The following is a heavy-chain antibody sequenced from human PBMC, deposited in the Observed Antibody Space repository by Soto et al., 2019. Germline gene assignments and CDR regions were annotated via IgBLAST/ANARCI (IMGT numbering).Heavy chain of an antibody. J-gene: IGHJ4*02. CDR3: ARDRRYCSGSTCYSHFDS. D-gene: IGHD2-2*01. Sequence: QVQLQESGPGLVKSSGTLSLTCAVSSDSISSSNWWSWVRQPPGRGLEWIGEIYHSGGTNYNPSLKSRVTISVDKAKNRFSLKLTSVTAADTAVYFCARDRRYCSGSTCYSHFDSWGQGALVNVSS. CDR1: SDSISSSNW. CDR2: IYHSGGT. V-gene: IGHV4-4*02.